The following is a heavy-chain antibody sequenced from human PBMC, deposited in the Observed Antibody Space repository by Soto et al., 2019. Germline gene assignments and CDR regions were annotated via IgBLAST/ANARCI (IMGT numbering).Heavy chain of an antibody. CDR1: GYIFTTYS. Sequence: QVQLVQSGAEMKRPGASVILSCKASGYIFTTYSIHWVRQTAGQGLEWMAKVDPRAGSTGYAQKFRGRVSMAGDTSTGTVSMEVSRLTSADTATYYCARVRSSVREFDYWGQGTQVTVSS. CDR2: VDPRAGST. V-gene: IGHV1-46*01. CDR3: ARVRSSVREFDY. D-gene: IGHD1-26*01. J-gene: IGHJ4*02.